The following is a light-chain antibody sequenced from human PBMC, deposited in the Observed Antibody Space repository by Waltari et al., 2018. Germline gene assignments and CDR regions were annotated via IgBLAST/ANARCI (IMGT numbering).Light chain of an antibody. CDR1: QGISTY. CDR3: LQYNSHPWT. V-gene: IGKV1-17*01. Sequence: DIQMTQSPSSLSASAGDTVTITCRASQGISTYLNWYQQKPGKAPKRLIYAASSLESGVPSMFSGSGSGTDFTLTISTLQPEDFATYYCLQYNSHPWTFGQGTKVEIK. J-gene: IGKJ1*01. CDR2: AAS.